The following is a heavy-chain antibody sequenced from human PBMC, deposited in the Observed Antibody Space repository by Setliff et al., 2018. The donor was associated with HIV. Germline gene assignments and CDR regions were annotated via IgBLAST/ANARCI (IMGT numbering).Heavy chain of an antibody. V-gene: IGHV1-24*01. CDR1: GYTLTELS. CDR2: FAPEYDKT. Sequence: GASVKVFCKVSGYTLTELSMHWVRQAPGKGLEWMGGFAPEYDKTFYAQRFQGRVTMSEDTSTDTAYMELSSLRSEDTAVYYCARIPNHSSGFDYWGQGTPVTVSS. J-gene: IGHJ4*02. D-gene: IGHD3-22*01. CDR3: ARIPNHSSGFDY.